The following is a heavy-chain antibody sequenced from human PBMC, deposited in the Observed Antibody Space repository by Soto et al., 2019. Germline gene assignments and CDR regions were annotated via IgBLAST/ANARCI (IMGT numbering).Heavy chain of an antibody. V-gene: IGHV4-34*01. D-gene: IGHD3-16*02. CDR2: MNRGGSS. Sequence: QVQLHQWGAGLLKPSETLSLTCSVYGESFNGFFWTWVRLPPGQGLEWIGEMNRGGSSNYNPSLKSRVTISVDASKNQFSLTLTSVTAADTGVYFCARRIPGYRHYMDVWGKGTTVTVSS. J-gene: IGHJ6*03. CDR3: ARRIPGYRHYMDV. CDR1: GESFNGFF.